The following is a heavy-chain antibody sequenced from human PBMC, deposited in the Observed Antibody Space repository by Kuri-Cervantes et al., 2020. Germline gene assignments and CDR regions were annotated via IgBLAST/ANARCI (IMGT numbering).Heavy chain of an antibody. CDR3: ARAPRGIFGVVSIDS. V-gene: IGHV3-23*01. Sequence: GESLKISCAASGFTFSSCAMSWVRQAPGKGLEWVSGISGSGGTTNYADSVKGRLTISRDNSKNTLYLQMNSLRAEDTAVYYCARAPRGIFGVVSIDSWGQGTLVTVSS. J-gene: IGHJ4*02. D-gene: IGHD3-3*01. CDR2: ISGSGGTT. CDR1: GFTFSSCA.